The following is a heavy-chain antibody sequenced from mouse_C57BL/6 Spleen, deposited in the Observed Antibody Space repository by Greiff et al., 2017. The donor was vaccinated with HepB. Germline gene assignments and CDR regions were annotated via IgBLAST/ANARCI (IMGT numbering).Heavy chain of an antibody. J-gene: IGHJ4*01. Sequence: DVQLQESGGGLVKPGGSLKLSCAASGFTFSSYAMSWVRQTPEKRLEWVATISDGGSYTYYPDNVKGRFTISRDNAKNNLYLQMSHLKSEDTAMYYCARDRDDYDEGYAMDHWGQGTSVTVSS. CDR2: ISDGGSYT. CDR1: GFTFSSYA. CDR3: ARDRDDYDEGYAMDH. V-gene: IGHV5-4*01. D-gene: IGHD2-4*01.